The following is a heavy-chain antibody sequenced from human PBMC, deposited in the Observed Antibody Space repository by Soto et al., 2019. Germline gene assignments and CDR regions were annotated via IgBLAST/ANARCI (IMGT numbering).Heavy chain of an antibody. V-gene: IGHV3-23*01. Sequence: PXGSLVRSCAASGCTFSSYAMSWVRQAPGKGLEWVSAISGSGGSTYYADSVKGRFTISRDNSKNTLYLQMNSLRAEDTAVYYCEKDSSIAVAAETFDYWGQGTLVTVYS. CDR1: GCTFSSYA. J-gene: IGHJ4*02. D-gene: IGHD6-19*01. CDR2: ISGSGGST. CDR3: EKDSSIAVAAETFDY.